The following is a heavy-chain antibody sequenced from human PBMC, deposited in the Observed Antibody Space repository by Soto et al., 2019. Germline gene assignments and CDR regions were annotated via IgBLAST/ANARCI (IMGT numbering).Heavy chain of an antibody. V-gene: IGHV4-59*12. CDR2: IYYSGST. D-gene: IGHD3-22*01. CDR1: GGSISSYY. CDR3: ARVRYYYDSSGYYQLKSNYYYYYGMDV. Sequence: PSETLSLTCTVSGGSISSYYWSWIRQPPGKGLEWIGYIYYSGSTNYNPSLKSRVTISVDTSKNQFSLKLSSVTAADTAVYYCARVRYYYDSSGYYQLKSNYYYYYGMDVWGQGTTVTVSS. J-gene: IGHJ6*02.